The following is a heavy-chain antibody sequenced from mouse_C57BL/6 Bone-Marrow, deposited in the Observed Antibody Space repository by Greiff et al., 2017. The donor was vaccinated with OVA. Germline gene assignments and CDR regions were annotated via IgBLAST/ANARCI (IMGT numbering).Heavy chain of an antibody. CDR2: IYPGDGDT. J-gene: IGHJ3*01. V-gene: IGHV1-82*01. D-gene: IGHD2-3*01. Sequence: VQLQESGPELVKPGASVKISCKASGYAFSSSWMNWVKQRPGKGLEWIGRIYPGDGDTNYNGKFKGKATLTADKSSSTAYMQLSSLTSEDSAVYFCAREGGYYGFAYWGQGTLVTVSA. CDR1: GYAFSSSW. CDR3: AREGGYYGFAY.